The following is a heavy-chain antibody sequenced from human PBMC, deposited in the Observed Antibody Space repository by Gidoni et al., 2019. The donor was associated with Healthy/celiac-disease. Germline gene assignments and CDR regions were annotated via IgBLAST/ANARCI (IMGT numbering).Heavy chain of an antibody. CDR1: GGPFSSYA. D-gene: IGHD2-15*01. J-gene: IGHJ6*04. CDR2: IIPIFGTA. Sequence: QVQLVQSGAEVKKPGFSVKVSCKASGGPFSSYAISWVRQAPGQVLEWMGGIIPIFGTANYAQKFQGRVTITADESTSTAYMELSSLRSEDTAVYYCARDRGYCSGGSCYSRGYYYYGMDVWGKGTTVTVSS. V-gene: IGHV1-69*01. CDR3: ARDRGYCSGGSCYSRGYYYYGMDV.